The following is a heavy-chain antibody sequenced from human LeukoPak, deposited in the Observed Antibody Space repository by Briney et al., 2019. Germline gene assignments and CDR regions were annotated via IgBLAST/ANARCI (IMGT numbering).Heavy chain of an antibody. CDR1: GYSISSGYY. V-gene: IGHV4-38-2*02. J-gene: IGHJ4*02. Sequence: SETLSLTCTVSGYSISSGYYWGWIRQPPGKGLERIGSIYHSGSTYYNPSLKSRVTISVDTSKNQFSLKLSSVTAADTAVYYCARDLLHGSGSYSIFDYWGQGTLVTVSS. CDR3: ARDLLHGSGSYSIFDY. D-gene: IGHD3-10*01. CDR2: IYHSGST.